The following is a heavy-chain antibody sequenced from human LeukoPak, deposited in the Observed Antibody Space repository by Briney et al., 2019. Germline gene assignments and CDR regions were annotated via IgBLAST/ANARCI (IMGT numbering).Heavy chain of an antibody. D-gene: IGHD6-19*01. J-gene: IGHJ4*02. Sequence: ASVKVSCKASGYTFTGYYMHWVRQAPGQGLEWMGWINPNSGGTNYAQKFQGRVTMTRDTSISTAYMELSSLRSEDTAVYYCARDMAVAGTRFDYWGQGTLVTVSS. V-gene: IGHV1-2*02. CDR2: INPNSGGT. CDR1: GYTFTGYY. CDR3: ARDMAVAGTRFDY.